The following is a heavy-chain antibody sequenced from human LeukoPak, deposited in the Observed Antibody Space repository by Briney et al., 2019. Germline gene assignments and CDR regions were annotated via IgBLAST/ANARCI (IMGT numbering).Heavy chain of an antibody. D-gene: IGHD3-22*01. CDR1: GFNFTGYY. CDR3: AREVDRGHFDY. V-gene: IGHV1-69*04. Sequence: ASVKVSCKASGFNFTGYYLHWVRQAPGQGLEWMGRIIPILGIANYAQKFQGRVTITADKSTSTAYMELSSLRSEDTAVYYCAREVDRGHFDYWGQGTLVTVSS. J-gene: IGHJ4*02. CDR2: IIPILGIA.